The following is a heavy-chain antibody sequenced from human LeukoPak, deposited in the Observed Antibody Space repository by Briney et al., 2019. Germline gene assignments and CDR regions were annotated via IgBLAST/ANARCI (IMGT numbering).Heavy chain of an antibody. CDR2: LSYSGKT. CDR1: GGSVSTNNYY. V-gene: IGHV4-39*01. D-gene: IGHD3-10*01. Sequence: SETLSLTCTVSGGSVSTNNYYWGWIRQPPGKGLEWMGSLSYSGKTYYNPSLKSRVTISADTSKNQFSLRLTSVTAADTAVHYCAKRGNYGYFDYWGQGTLVTVSS. CDR3: AKRGNYGYFDY. J-gene: IGHJ4*02.